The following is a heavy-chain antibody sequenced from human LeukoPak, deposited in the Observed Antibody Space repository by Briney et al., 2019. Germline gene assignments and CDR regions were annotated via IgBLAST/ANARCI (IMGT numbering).Heavy chain of an antibody. J-gene: IGHJ4*02. D-gene: IGHD2-2*02. Sequence: GGSLRLSCAASGFTFSDYYMSWIRQAPGKGLEWVSYISSSGSTIYYADSVKGRFTISRDNAKNSLYLQMNSLRADDTAVYYCARVHCSSTSCYRGHFDYWGQGTLVTVSS. CDR1: GFTFSDYY. V-gene: IGHV3-11*01. CDR3: ARVHCSSTSCYRGHFDY. CDR2: ISSSGSTI.